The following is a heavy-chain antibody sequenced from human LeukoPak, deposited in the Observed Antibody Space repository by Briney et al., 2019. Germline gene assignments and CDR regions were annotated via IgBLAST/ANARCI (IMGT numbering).Heavy chain of an antibody. V-gene: IGHV3-30*18. D-gene: IGHD6-13*01. CDR2: ISYDGSNK. J-gene: IGHJ4*02. CDR1: GFTFSSYG. Sequence: GGSLRLSCAASGFTFSSYGMHWVRQAPGKGLEWVAVISYDGSNKYYADSVKGRFTISRDNSKNTLYLQMNSLRAEDTAVYYCAKDTSNSWYGLDFWGQGTLVTVSS. CDR3: AKDTSNSWYGLDF.